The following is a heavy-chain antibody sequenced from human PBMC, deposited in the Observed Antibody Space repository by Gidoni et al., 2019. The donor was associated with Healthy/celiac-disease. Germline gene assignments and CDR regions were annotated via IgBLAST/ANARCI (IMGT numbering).Heavy chain of an antibody. CDR1: GYTFTSYA. CDR2: INAGNGNT. J-gene: IGHJ4*02. V-gene: IGHV1-3*01. Sequence: QVQLVQSGAEVKKPGASVKVSCKASGYTFTSYAMHWVRQAPGQRLEWMGWINAGNGNTKYSQKFQGRVTITRDTSASTAYMELSSLRSEDTAVYYCAREGGTWIQLWLFDYWGQGTLVTVSS. CDR3: AREGGTWIQLWLFDY. D-gene: IGHD5-18*01.